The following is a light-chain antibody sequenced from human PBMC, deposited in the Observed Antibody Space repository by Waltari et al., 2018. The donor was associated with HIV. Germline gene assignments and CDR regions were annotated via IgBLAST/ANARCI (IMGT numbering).Light chain of an antibody. CDR1: SSDVGGYKF. CDR2: EVS. J-gene: IGLJ2*01. Sequence: QSALTQPASVSGSPGQSITISCTGTSSDVGGYKFVSWFQHHPGKAPKVMIYEVSDRPSGVSNRFSVSKSVNTSALTISGLQAEDESDYYCSSYTSSSTLVFGGGTKLTVL. CDR3: SSYTSSSTLV. V-gene: IGLV2-14*01.